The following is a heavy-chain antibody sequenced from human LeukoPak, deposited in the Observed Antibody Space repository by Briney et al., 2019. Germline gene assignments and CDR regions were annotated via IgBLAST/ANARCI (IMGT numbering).Heavy chain of an antibody. D-gene: IGHD3-10*01. V-gene: IGHV1-46*01. CDR1: GYTFTSYY. CDR3: ARVMSYYYGSGSYYLDY. J-gene: IGHJ4*02. CDR2: INPSGGST. Sequence: GASVKVSCKASGYTFTSYYMHWVRQAPGQGLEWMGIINPSGGSTSYAQKFQGRVTMTRDTSTSTVYMELSSLRSEDTAVYYRARVMSYYYGSGSYYLDYWGQGTLVTVSS.